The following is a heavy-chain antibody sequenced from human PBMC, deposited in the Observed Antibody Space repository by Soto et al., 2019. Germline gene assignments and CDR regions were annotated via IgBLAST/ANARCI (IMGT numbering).Heavy chain of an antibody. Sequence: SVKVSCKASGGTFNSYAISWVRQAPGQGLEWMGGIIPIFGKPNYAQKFQDRLTITADTSAITAYMELSSLKSEDTAMYFCARERLAARPDPFFDYWGQGALVTVSS. J-gene: IGHJ4*02. CDR1: GGTFNSYA. CDR2: IIPIFGKP. CDR3: ARERLAARPDPFFDY. D-gene: IGHD6-6*01. V-gene: IGHV1-69*06.